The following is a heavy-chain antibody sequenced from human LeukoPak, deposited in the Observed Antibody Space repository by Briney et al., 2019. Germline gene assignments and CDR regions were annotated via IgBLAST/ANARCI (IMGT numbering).Heavy chain of an antibody. J-gene: IGHJ3*02. CDR3: AGVKIVPAVLWAFDI. CDR1: GFTFSSYS. CDR2: ISSSSSYI. Sequence: GGSLRLSCAASGFTFSSYSMNWVRQAPGKGLEWVSSISSSSSYIYYADSVKGRFTISRDNAKNSLYLQMNSLRAEDTAVYYCAGVKIVPAVLWAFDIWGQGTMVTVSS. V-gene: IGHV3-21*01. D-gene: IGHD2-2*01.